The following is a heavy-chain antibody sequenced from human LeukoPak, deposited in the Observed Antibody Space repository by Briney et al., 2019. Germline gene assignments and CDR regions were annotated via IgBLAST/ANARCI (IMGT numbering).Heavy chain of an antibody. Sequence: PGGSLRLSCAASGFTFSSYEMNWVRQAPGKGLEWVSVIYSGGSTYYADSVKGRFTISRDNSKNTLYLQMNSLRAEDTAVYYCARDGRLGYCSGGSCSDAFDIWGQGTMVTVSS. CDR3: ARDGRLGYCSGGSCSDAFDI. V-gene: IGHV3-66*01. D-gene: IGHD2-15*01. J-gene: IGHJ3*02. CDR1: GFTFSSYE. CDR2: IYSGGST.